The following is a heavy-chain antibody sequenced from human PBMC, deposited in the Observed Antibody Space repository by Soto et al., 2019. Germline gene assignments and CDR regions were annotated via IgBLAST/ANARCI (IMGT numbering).Heavy chain of an antibody. D-gene: IGHD6-13*01. CDR3: ARNCIAAAGTHMCY. CDR2: ISAYNGNT. CDR1: GYPFTSHC. V-gene: IGHV1-18*01. Sequence: APMKVSRKSSGYPFTSHCISWVRQAPGQGLEWMGWISAYNGNTNYAQKLQGRVTMTTDTSTSTAYMELRSLRSDDTAVYYCARNCIAAAGTHMCYWGQGTLVTVSS. J-gene: IGHJ4*02.